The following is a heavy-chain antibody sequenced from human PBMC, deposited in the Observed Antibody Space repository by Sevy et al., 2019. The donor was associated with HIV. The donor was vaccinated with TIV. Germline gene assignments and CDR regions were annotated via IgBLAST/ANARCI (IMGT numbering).Heavy chain of an antibody. CDR3: ARVDPYYEFGDV. J-gene: IGHJ6*02. Sequence: NPRASVKVSCKASGYTLNDYGISWVRQAPGQGLAWIGWVTTYKDSTNYAQNFQGRVTLTTDTSTNTAYMELRSLRSDDTAVYYCARVDPYYEFGDVWGQGTTVTVSS. CDR2: VTTYKDST. V-gene: IGHV1-18*01. CDR1: GYTLNDYG. D-gene: IGHD3-3*01.